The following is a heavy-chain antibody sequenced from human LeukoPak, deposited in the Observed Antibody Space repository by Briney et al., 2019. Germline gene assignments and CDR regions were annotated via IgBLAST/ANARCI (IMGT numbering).Heavy chain of an antibody. J-gene: IGHJ4*02. CDR2: ILQSGST. CDR1: VYSTSRGYY. D-gene: IGHD1-26*01. V-gene: IGHV4-38-2*02. Sequence: SETLSLTCTVPVYSTSRGYYWGWIGQPPGKGLDWIGRILQSGSTYYNQSLKSGDTISVDTSTNKFSLNLSSVSAPDTAVYYFASYSGSHIGPRWGQGTLVTVSS. CDR3: ASYSGSHIGPR.